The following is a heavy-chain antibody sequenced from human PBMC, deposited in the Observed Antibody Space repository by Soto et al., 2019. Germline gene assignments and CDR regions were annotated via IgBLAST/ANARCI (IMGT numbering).Heavy chain of an antibody. J-gene: IGHJ6*02. Sequence: SETLSLTCTVSGGSISSSSYYWGWIRQPPGKGLEWIGSIYYSGSTYYNPSLKSRVTISVDTSKNQFSLKLSSVTAADTAVYYCARLWFGELLYSYYYYGMDVWGQGTTVTVSS. CDR1: GGSISSSSYY. D-gene: IGHD3-10*01. CDR2: IYYSGST. CDR3: ARLWFGELLYSYYYYGMDV. V-gene: IGHV4-39*01.